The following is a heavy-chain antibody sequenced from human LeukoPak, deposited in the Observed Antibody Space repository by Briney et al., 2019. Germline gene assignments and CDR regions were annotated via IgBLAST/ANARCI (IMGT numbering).Heavy chain of an antibody. CDR2: IYYSGST. D-gene: IGHD3-10*01. J-gene: IGHJ4*02. Sequence: SETLSLTCTVSGGSISNYYWSWIRQPPGKGLEWIGYIYYSGSTNYNPSLKSRVTISVDTSKNQFSLKLSSVTAADTAVYYCARRTYLYYYGSGSYYNPAFDYWGQGTLVTVSS. CDR3: ARRTYLYYYGSGSYYNPAFDY. CDR1: GGSISNYY. V-gene: IGHV4-59*01.